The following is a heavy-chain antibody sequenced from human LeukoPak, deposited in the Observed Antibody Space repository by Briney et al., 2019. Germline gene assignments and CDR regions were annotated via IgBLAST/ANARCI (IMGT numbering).Heavy chain of an antibody. V-gene: IGHV3-74*01. D-gene: IGHD6-13*01. CDR1: GFTFSSYW. J-gene: IGHJ4*02. CDR2: INSDGSST. Sequence: GGSLRLSCAASGFTFSSYWMHWVRQAPGKGLLWVSRINSDGSSTSYADSVKGRFTISRDNAKNTLYLQMNSLRAEDTAVYYCARQLQLVFDYWGQGTLVTVSS. CDR3: ARQLQLVFDY.